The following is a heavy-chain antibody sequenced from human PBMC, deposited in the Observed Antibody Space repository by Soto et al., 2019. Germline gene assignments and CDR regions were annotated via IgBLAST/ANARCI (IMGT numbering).Heavy chain of an antibody. CDR1: GGTFSSYA. V-gene: IGHV1-69*13. D-gene: IGHD3-22*01. CDR3: ARDRSDYYDSSGYYSAGDYYYYYGMDV. J-gene: IGHJ6*02. Sequence: SVKVSCKASGGTFSSYAISWVRQAPGQGLEWMGGIIPIFGTANYAQKFRGRVTITADESTSTAYMELSSLRSEDTAVYYCARDRSDYYDSSGYYSAGDYYYYYGMDVWGQGTTVTVSS. CDR2: IIPIFGTA.